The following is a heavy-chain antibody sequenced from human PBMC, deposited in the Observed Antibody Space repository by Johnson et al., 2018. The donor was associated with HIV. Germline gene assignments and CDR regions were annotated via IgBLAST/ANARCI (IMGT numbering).Heavy chain of an antibody. CDR3: AKWSGGCSGNSTKCLDPFDI. CDR1: GFTFSSYG. Sequence: VQLVESGGGVVQPGGSLRLSCAASGFTFSSYGMHWVRQAPGKGLEWVAFIRYDGSNKYYADSVKGRFTISRDNSKNMVYLQPNSLRAGDRALYSCAKWSGGCSGNSTKCLDPFDIWGQGTMVTVSS. CDR2: IRYDGSNK. D-gene: IGHD2-15*01. J-gene: IGHJ3*02. V-gene: IGHV3-30*02.